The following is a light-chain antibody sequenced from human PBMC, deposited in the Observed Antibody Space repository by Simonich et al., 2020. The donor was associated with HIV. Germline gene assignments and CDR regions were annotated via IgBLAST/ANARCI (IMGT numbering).Light chain of an antibody. CDR3: QQYNNWPL. Sequence: EIVMTQSPATLSVSPGERATLSCRASQRVTSNLAWYQQKPGQAPRLLIYDAATRATGIPARFRGSGSGTEFTLTSSSMQSEDCAVYYCQQYNNWPLFGGGTKVEIK. J-gene: IGKJ4*01. CDR1: QRVTSN. V-gene: IGKV3-15*01. CDR2: DAA.